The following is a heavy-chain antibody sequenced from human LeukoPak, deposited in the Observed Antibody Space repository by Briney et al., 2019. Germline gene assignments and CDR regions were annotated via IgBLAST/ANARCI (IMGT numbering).Heavy chain of an antibody. CDR1: GFSLSNYG. D-gene: IGHD1-14*01. Sequence: GGSLRLSCAASGFSLSNYGMHWGRQAPGKGLEWVAALLYDGNTKHYADSVKGRFTISRDISKNTFYLQMNSLTAEDTAVYYCARDHRPEIQYYYMDVWGKGTTVAVSS. CDR2: LLYDGNTK. CDR3: ARDHRPEIQYYYMDV. V-gene: IGHV3-33*01. J-gene: IGHJ6*03.